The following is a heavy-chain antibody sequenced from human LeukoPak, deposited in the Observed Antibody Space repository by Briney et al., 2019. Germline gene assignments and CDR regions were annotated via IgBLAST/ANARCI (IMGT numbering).Heavy chain of an antibody. CDR1: GGSISSSSYY. Sequence: PSETLSLTCTVSGGSISSSSYYWGWIRQPPGKGLEWIGSIYYSGSTYYNPSLKSRVTISVDTSKNQFSLKLSSVTAADTAVYYCARVLSYSSGWDYYYYYMDVWGKGTTVTVSS. D-gene: IGHD6-19*01. CDR3: ARVLSYSSGWDYYYYYMDV. CDR2: IYYSGST. J-gene: IGHJ6*03. V-gene: IGHV4-39*07.